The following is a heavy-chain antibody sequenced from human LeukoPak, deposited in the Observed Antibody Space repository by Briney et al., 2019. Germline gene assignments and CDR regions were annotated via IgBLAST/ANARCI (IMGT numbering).Heavy chain of an antibody. D-gene: IGHD3-22*01. J-gene: IGHJ4*02. CDR1: GFTFDDYG. V-gene: IGHV3-20*01. CDR3: ARAASYYYDSSGLHY. CDR2: INWNGGST. Sequence: GGSLRLSCAASGFTFDDYGMSWVRQAPGKGLEWVSGINWNGGSTGYADSVKGRFTISRDNAKNSQYLQMNSLRAEDTALYHCARAASYYYDSSGLHYWGQGTLVTVSS.